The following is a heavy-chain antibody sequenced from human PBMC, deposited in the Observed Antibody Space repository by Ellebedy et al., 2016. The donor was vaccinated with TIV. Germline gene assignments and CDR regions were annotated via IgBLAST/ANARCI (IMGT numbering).Heavy chain of an antibody. CDR1: GFIVSTNH. Sequence: GESLKISCTASGFIVSTNHMSWVRQAPGKGLEWVGGYTNYADSVKGRFTTSTHNSRNTLYLQMTNLRTEDTAVYYCAKGSVPFRDKAERIYSFQYWGQGTLVTVSS. CDR2: GGYT. D-gene: IGHD2/OR15-2a*01. CDR3: AKGSVPFRDKAERIYSFQY. J-gene: IGHJ4*02. V-gene: IGHV3-53*04.